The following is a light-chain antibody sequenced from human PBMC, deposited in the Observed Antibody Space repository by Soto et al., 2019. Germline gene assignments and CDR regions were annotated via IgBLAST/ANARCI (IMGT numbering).Light chain of an antibody. Sequence: ELVFTQSPATLSLSPGERATLSCRASQSVSGYSAWYQQKPGQAPRLLIYDTSNRATGIPARFSGSGSGTDFTLTISGLEPEDFAVYYCQQRSNWQYTFGLGTRLEIK. CDR1: QSVSGY. J-gene: IGKJ2*01. CDR2: DTS. CDR3: QQRSNWQYT. V-gene: IGKV3-11*01.